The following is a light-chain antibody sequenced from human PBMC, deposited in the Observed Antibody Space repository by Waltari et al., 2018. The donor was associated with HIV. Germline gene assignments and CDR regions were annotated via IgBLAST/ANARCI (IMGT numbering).Light chain of an antibody. V-gene: IGKV3-20*01. CDR2: NSS. CDR3: QYYANSPPVT. CDR1: QSVKSDY. Sequence: EIVLTQSPGTLSFSPGERATLSCRASQSVKSDYLAWYRQKPGQSPRLLIYNSSLRVTDIPDRFSGSGSGTDFTLTITTLEPEDFAVYYCQYYANSPPVTFGPGINVEMK. J-gene: IGKJ3*01.